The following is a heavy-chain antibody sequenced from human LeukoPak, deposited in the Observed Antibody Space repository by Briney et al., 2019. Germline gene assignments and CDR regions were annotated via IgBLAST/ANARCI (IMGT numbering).Heavy chain of an antibody. V-gene: IGHV3-74*01. CDR3: AREELDLDY. D-gene: IGHD2-2*03. CDR1: GFTSSSYW. J-gene: IGHJ4*02. CDR2: INNDGSTT. Sequence: GGSLRLSCAASGFTSSSYWMHWVRQAPGKGLVWVSRINNDGSTTSYADPVKGRFTISRDNPKNTLVLQMNSLRVEDTAVYYCAREELDLDYWGQGTLVTVSS.